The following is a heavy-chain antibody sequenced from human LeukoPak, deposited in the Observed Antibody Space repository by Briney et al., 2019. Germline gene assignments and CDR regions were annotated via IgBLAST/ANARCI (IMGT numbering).Heavy chain of an antibody. J-gene: IGHJ4*02. CDR3: ARDVVVTAIGAFDY. V-gene: IGHV1-18*01. CDR1: GYTFTSYG. CDR2: ISAYNGNT. Sequence: ASVKVSCKASGYTFTSYGISWVRQAPGQGLEWMGWISAYNGNTNYAQKLRGRVTMTTDTSTSTAYMELRSLRSDDTAVYYCARDVVVTAIGAFDYWGQGTLVTVSS. D-gene: IGHD2-21*02.